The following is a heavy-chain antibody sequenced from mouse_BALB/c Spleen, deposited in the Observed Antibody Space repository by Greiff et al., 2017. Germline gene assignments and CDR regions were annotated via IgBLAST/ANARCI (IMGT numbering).Heavy chain of an antibody. CDR1: GFSLTGYG. Sequence: VHLVESGPGLVAPSQSLSITCTVSGFSLTGYGVNWVRQPPGKGLEWLGMIWGDGSTDYNSALKSRLSISKDNSKSQVFLKMNSLQTDDTARYYCARGATMITTEPWFAYWGQGTLVTVSA. CDR2: IWGDGST. D-gene: IGHD2-4*01. CDR3: ARGATMITTEPWFAY. J-gene: IGHJ3*01. V-gene: IGHV2-6-7*01.